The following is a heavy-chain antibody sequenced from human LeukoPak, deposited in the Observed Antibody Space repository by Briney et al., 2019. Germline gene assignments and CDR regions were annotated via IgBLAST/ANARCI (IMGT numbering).Heavy chain of an antibody. J-gene: IGHJ5*02. V-gene: IGHV4-39*01. CDR1: GGSISSSSYY. Sequence: SEILSLTCTVSGGSISSSSYYWGWIRQPPGKGLEWIGSIYYSGSTYYNPSLKSRVTISVDTSKNQFSLKLSSVTAADTAVYYCARHPTYYSMVRFDPWGQGTLVTVSS. CDR2: IYYSGST. D-gene: IGHD3-10*01. CDR3: ARHPTYYSMVRFDP.